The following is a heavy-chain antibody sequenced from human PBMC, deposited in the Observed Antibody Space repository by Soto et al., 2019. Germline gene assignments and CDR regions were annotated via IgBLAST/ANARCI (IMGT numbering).Heavy chain of an antibody. V-gene: IGHV4-34*01. CDR1: GESVSDSY. D-gene: IGHD1-1*01. CDR2: INPSKGA. CDR3: ARGGMEGAFKGGRRSYYWFLDL. J-gene: IGHJ2*01. Sequence: QAHLQQWGAGLVRPSETLSLTCAVYGESVSDSYWTWIRRSPGRGLEWLGEINPSKGATYNPSLRSRVSTSLATSKRQLSLKLFSATAADTAVYYCARGGMEGAFKGGRRSYYWFLDLWGRGSLGAVSS.